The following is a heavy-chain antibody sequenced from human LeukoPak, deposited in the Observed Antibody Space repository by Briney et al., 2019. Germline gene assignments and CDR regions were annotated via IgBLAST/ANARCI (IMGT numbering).Heavy chain of an antibody. V-gene: IGHV3-30*04. J-gene: IGHJ6*03. Sequence: GGSLRLSCAASGFTFSSYAMHWVRQAPGKGLEWVAVISYDGSNKYYADSVKGRFTISRDNSKNTLYLQMNSLRAEDTAAYYCARDLSSGGPYYYYMDVWGKGTTVTVSS. CDR2: ISYDGSNK. CDR1: GFTFSSYA. D-gene: IGHD6-19*01. CDR3: ARDLSSGGPYYYYMDV.